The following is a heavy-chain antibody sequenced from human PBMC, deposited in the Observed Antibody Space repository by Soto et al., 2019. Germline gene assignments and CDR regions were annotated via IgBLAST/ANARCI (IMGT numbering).Heavy chain of an antibody. J-gene: IGHJ4*02. CDR2: IYHSWST. Sequence: QLQLQESGSGLVKPSQTLSLTCAVSGGSISSGGYSWSWIRQPPGKGLEWIGYIYHSWSTYYNPSLTSRLPRSVDTSTNQFSLKLSSVAAADTALYYCAAFSRPPLDYWGQGTLVTVSS. CDR1: GGSISSGGYS. V-gene: IGHV4-30-2*01. CDR3: AAFSRPPLDY.